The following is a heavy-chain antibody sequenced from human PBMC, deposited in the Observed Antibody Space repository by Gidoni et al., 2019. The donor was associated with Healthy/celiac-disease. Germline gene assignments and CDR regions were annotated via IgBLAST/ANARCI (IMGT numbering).Heavy chain of an antibody. Sequence: YWIGWVRQMPGKGLAWMGIIYPGDSDTRYSPSFQGLVTISADTSISTAYLHWSSLKASDTAMYYCARQAKQLVDDAFDIWGQGTMVTVSS. J-gene: IGHJ3*02. CDR2: IYPGDSDT. D-gene: IGHD6-6*01. CDR3: ARQAKQLVDDAFDI. CDR1: YW. V-gene: IGHV5-51*01.